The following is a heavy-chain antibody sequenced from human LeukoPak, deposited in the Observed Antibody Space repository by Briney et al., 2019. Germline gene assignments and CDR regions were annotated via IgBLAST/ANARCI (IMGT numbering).Heavy chain of an antibody. CDR2: ISSSSSYI. Sequence: GSLRLSCAASGFTFSSYSMNWVRQAPGKGLEWVSSISSSSSYIYYADSVKGRFTISRDNAKNSLYLQMNSLRAEDTALYYCARQQVIDFYYYYMDVWGKGTTVTVSS. D-gene: IGHD3-16*02. J-gene: IGHJ6*03. CDR1: GFTFSSYS. V-gene: IGHV3-21*04. CDR3: ARQQVIDFYYYYMDV.